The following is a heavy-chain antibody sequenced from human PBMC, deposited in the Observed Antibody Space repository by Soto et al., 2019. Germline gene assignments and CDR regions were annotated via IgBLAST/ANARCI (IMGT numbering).Heavy chain of an antibody. D-gene: IGHD2-21*02. Sequence: QVQLVQSGAEVKKPGASVTVSCKASGYTFRNYGITWVRQAPGQGLEWMAWITIYYGDTKTAQKYQGRVTVTADTSTSTGYMELRSLRSDDTAVYYCARGDGDTLDYWGQGTLVSVSS. CDR1: GYTFRNYG. CDR3: ARGDGDTLDY. V-gene: IGHV1-18*01. CDR2: ITIYYGDT. J-gene: IGHJ4*02.